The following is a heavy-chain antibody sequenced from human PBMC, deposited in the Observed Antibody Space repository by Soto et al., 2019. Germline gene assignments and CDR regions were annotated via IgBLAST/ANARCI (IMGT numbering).Heavy chain of an antibody. CDR2: IDHSGRT. CDR1: GGSFSGYY. CDR3: ARNSTYYYDSSGYHHHYYFDY. Sequence: PSETLSLTCAVYGGSFSGYYWSWIRQPPGKGLEWIGEIDHSGRTNYNPSLKSRVTISVDTSRNQFSLKLSSVTAADTAVYYCARNSTYYYDSSGYHHHYYFDYWGQGTLVTVSS. V-gene: IGHV4-34*01. J-gene: IGHJ4*02. D-gene: IGHD3-22*01.